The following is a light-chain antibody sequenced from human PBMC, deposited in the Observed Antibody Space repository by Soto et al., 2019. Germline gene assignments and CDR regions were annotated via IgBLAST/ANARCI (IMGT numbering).Light chain of an antibody. CDR3: SSYTSSTTLDV. V-gene: IGLV2-14*01. Sequence: QSALTQPASVSGSPGQSITISCTGTSSDVGGYNYVSWFQQLPGKAPRLMIYDVSNRPSGVSNRFSGYKSASTASLIISGLRAEDEADYYCSSYTSSTTLDVFGTGTQLTVL. CDR1: SSDVGGYNY. J-gene: IGLJ1*01. CDR2: DVS.